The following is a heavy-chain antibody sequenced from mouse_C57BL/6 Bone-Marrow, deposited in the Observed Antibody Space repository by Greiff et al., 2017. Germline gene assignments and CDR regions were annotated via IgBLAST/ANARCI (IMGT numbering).Heavy chain of an antibody. Sequence: QVQLQQPGAELVKPGASVKVSCKASGYTFTSYWMHWVKQRPGQGLEWIGRIHPSDSDTNYNQKFKGKATLTVEKSSSTAYMQLSSLTSEDSAVYYCAIQGVITTVVATSYFDYWGQGTTLTVSS. V-gene: IGHV1-74*01. CDR2: IHPSDSDT. CDR1: GYTFTSYW. J-gene: IGHJ2*01. D-gene: IGHD1-1*01. CDR3: AIQGVITTVVATSYFDY.